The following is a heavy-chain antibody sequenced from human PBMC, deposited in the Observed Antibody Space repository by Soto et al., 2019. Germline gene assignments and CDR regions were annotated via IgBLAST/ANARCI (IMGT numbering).Heavy chain of an antibody. J-gene: IGHJ4*02. V-gene: IGHV3-30-3*01. CDR3: ARDLVVAAAVLDY. Sequence: GGSLRLSCAASGFTFSSYAMHWVRQAPGKGLEWVAVISYDGSNKYYADSVKGRFTISRDNSKNTLYLQMNSLRAEDTAVYYCARDLVVAAAVLDYWGQGTLVTVSS. D-gene: IGHD6-13*01. CDR1: GFTFSSYA. CDR2: ISYDGSNK.